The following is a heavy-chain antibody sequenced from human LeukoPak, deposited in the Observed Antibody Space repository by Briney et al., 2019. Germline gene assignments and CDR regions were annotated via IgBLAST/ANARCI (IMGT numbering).Heavy chain of an antibody. CDR2: ISDSGGST. D-gene: IGHD6-13*01. Sequence: GRSLRLSCAASGFTFSNYAMSWVRQAPGMGLEWVSTISDSGGSTYYADSVKGRFTISRDNYKNTLYLQMDSLRAEEDTAIYYCAPDLRGSAWSLDDWGQGTLVTVSS. V-gene: IGHV3-23*01. CDR3: APDLRGSAWSLDD. J-gene: IGHJ4*02. CDR1: GFTFSNYA.